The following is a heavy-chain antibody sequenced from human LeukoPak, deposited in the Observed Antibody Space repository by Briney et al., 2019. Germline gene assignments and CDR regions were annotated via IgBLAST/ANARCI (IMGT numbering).Heavy chain of an antibody. V-gene: IGHV3-64*01. CDR2: ISSNGGST. Sequence: GGSLRLSCAASGFTFSSYVHWVRQAPGKGLEYVSAISSNGGSTYYANSVKGRFTISRDNSKNTLYLQMGSLRAEDMAVYYCARRNGIAVAGTGEYYYYYYMDVWGKGTTVTVSS. J-gene: IGHJ6*03. CDR3: ARRNGIAVAGTGEYYYYYYMDV. D-gene: IGHD6-19*01. CDR1: GFTFSSY.